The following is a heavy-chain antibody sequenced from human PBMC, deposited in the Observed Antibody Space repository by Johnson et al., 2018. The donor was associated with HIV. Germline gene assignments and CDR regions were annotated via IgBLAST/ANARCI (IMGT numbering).Heavy chain of an antibody. V-gene: IGHV3-30-3*01. J-gene: IGHJ3*02. CDR3: ARCGYSSYWDAFDI. CDR1: GFPFSSYA. CDR2: ISFDGSTR. Sequence: QVQLVESGGGVVQPGRSLRLSCAASGFPFSSYAMHWVRQAPGRGLEWVALISFDGSTRFFGDSMKGRFTISRDNSNNTLSLQMNSLRAEDTALYYCARCGYSSYWDAFDIWGQGTMVTVSS. D-gene: IGHD5-12*01.